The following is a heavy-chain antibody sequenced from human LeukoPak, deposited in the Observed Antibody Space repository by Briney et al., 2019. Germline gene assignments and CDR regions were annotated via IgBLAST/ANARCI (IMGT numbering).Heavy chain of an antibody. Sequence: SETLSLTCAVYGGSFSGYYWSWIRQPPGKGLEWIGEINHSGSTNYNPSLKSRVTISVDTSKNQFSLKLSSVTAADTAVYYCARGRRWAHNWFDPRGQGTLVTVSS. CDR2: INHSGST. V-gene: IGHV4-34*01. J-gene: IGHJ5*02. CDR3: ARGRRWAHNWFDP. CDR1: GGSFSGYY. D-gene: IGHD3-16*01.